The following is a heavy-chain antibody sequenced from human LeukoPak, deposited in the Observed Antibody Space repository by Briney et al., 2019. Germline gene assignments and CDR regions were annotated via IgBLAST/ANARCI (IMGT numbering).Heavy chain of an antibody. CDR3: ARHPYSYDFWSGYIVQYYYMDV. CDR1: GGSISSSSYY. V-gene: IGHV4-39*01. Sequence: NASETLSLTCTVSGGSISSSSYYWGWIRQPPGKGLEWIGSIYYSGSTYYNPSLKSRVTISVDTSKNQFSLKLSSVTAADTAVYYCARHPYSYDFWSGYIVQYYYMDVWGKGTTVTVSS. CDR2: IYYSGST. D-gene: IGHD3-3*01. J-gene: IGHJ6*03.